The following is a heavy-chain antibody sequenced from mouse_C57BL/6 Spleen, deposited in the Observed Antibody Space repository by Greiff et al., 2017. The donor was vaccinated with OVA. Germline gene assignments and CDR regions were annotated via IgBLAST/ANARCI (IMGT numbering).Heavy chain of an antibody. V-gene: IGHV1-69*01. CDR1: GYTFTSYW. CDR2: IDPSDSYT. J-gene: IGHJ3*01. D-gene: IGHD2-3*01. CDR3: ASWNDGGFAY. Sequence: QVQLQQPGAELVMPGASVKLSCKASGYTFTSYWMHWVKQRPGQGLEWIGEIDPSDSYTNYNQKFKGKSTLTVDKSSSTAYMQLSSLTSEASAVYYCASWNDGGFAYWGQGTLVTVSA.